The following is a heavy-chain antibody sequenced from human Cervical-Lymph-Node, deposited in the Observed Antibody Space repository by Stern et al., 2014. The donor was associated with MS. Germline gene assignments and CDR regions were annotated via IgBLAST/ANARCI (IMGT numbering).Heavy chain of an antibody. D-gene: IGHD3-22*01. CDR1: GGSISSDNYY. CDR2: IYYSGTT. J-gene: IGHJ6*02. CDR3: ARDHFTTSLDV. Sequence: VQLVESGPGLVKPSQTLSLTCTVSGGSISSDNYYWTWIRQHPGKGLEWIGHIYYSGTTYYNPSLKSRVSITVDTSQNLFSLRLSSVTAADTADYYCARDHFTTSLDVWGQGTTVTVS. V-gene: IGHV4-31*03.